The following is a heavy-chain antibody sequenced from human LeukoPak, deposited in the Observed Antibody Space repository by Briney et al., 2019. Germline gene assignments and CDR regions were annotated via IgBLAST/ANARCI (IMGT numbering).Heavy chain of an antibody. CDR1: GFIVSSNY. D-gene: IGHD3-3*02. CDR3: AALARDY. J-gene: IGHJ4*02. CDR2: IHNDGST. Sequence: GGSLRLSCAASGFIVSSNYMTWVRQAPGKGLEWVSVIHNDGSTYYADSVKGRFTISRDNSKNTLYFQMNSLTVEDTAVYYCAALARDYGGQGTLVTVSS. V-gene: IGHV3-53*01.